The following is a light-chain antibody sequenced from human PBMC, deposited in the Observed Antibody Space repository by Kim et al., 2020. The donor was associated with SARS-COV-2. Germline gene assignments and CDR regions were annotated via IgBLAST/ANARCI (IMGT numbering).Light chain of an antibody. CDR1: SGSIASNS. CDR3: QSFDSSNQV. J-gene: IGLJ2*01. V-gene: IGLV6-57*03. Sequence: GKTVTISCTRSSGSIASNSVQWYQQRPGSAPTTVIYEDNQRPSGVPDRFSGSIDSSSNSASLTISGLKTEDEADYYCQSFDSSNQVFGGGTKLTVL. CDR2: EDN.